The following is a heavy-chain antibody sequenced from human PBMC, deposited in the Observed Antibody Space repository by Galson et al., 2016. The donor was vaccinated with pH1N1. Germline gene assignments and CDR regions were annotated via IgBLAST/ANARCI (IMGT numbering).Heavy chain of an antibody. Sequence: SVKVSCKASGYTFTSYGITWVRQAPGQGLEWMAWMSAYNGNTNYAQKFQGRVTMATDTSTNTAYMELRNLTSADTAVYYCARDVRISLWLPDFWGQGTLVTVSS. J-gene: IGHJ4*02. CDR2: MSAYNGNT. D-gene: IGHD5-18*01. CDR3: ARDVRISLWLPDF. CDR1: GYTFTSYG. V-gene: IGHV1-18*01.